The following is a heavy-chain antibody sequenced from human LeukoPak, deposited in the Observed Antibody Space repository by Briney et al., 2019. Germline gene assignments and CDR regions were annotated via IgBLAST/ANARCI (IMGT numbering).Heavy chain of an antibody. Sequence: GGSLRLSCAASGFTFDDYAMHWVRQAPGKGLEWVSGISWNSGSIGYADSVKSRFTISRDNAKNSLYLQMNSLRAEDTALYYYAKDVDYGGNHGFDYWGQGTLVTVSS. CDR1: GFTFDDYA. D-gene: IGHD4-23*01. J-gene: IGHJ4*02. CDR2: ISWNSGSI. CDR3: AKDVDYGGNHGFDY. V-gene: IGHV3-9*01.